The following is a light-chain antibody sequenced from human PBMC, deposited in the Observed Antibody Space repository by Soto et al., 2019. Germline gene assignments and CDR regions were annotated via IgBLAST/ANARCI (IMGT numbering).Light chain of an antibody. Sequence: NFMLTQPHSVSESPGKTVTISCTRSSGSIASNYVRWYQQRPGSAPTIVIYEDNQTPSGVPDRFSGSIDRSSNSASLTISGLKTEDEADYYCQSYDSSNVVFGGGTKLTVL. V-gene: IGLV6-57*03. J-gene: IGLJ2*01. CDR1: SGSIASNY. CDR2: EDN. CDR3: QSYDSSNVV.